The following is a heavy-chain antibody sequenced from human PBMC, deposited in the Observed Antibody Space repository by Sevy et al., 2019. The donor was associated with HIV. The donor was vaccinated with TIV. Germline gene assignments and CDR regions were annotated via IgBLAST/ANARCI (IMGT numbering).Heavy chain of an antibody. CDR2: IRGSGGST. CDR3: AKTLSIAVAGYNWFDP. Sequence: GGSLRLSCAASGFTFSSYAMSWVRQAPGKGLEWVSAIRGSGGSTYYADSVKGRFTISRDNSKNTLYLQMNSLRAEDTAVYYCAKTLSIAVAGYNWFDPWGQGTLVTVSS. CDR1: GFTFSSYA. J-gene: IGHJ5*02. V-gene: IGHV3-23*01. D-gene: IGHD6-19*01.